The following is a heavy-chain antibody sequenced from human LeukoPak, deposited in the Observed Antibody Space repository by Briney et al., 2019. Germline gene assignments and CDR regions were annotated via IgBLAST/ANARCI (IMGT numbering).Heavy chain of an antibody. CDR1: GYTFTSYG. CDR2: ISAYNGST. Sequence: GASVTVSCKASGYTFTSYGISWVRQAPGQGLEWMGWISAYNGSTNYAQKLQGRVTMTTDTSTSTAYMELRSLRSDDTAVYYCARDRDQLPYYYYYMDVWGKGTTVTVSS. J-gene: IGHJ6*03. V-gene: IGHV1-18*01. CDR3: ARDRDQLPYYYYYMDV. D-gene: IGHD2-2*01.